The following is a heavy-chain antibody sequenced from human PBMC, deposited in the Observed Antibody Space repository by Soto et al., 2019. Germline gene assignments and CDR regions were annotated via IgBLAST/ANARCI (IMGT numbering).Heavy chain of an antibody. CDR2: ISAYNGNT. CDR3: ARERGITIFGVVMRYGMDV. CDR1: GYTFTSYG. Sequence: ASVKVSCKASGYTFTSYGISRVRQAPGQGLEWMGWISAYNGNTNYAQKLQGRVTMTTDTSTSTAYMELRSLRSDDTAVYYCARERGITIFGVVMRYGMDVWGQGTTVTVS. J-gene: IGHJ6*02. D-gene: IGHD3-3*01. V-gene: IGHV1-18*01.